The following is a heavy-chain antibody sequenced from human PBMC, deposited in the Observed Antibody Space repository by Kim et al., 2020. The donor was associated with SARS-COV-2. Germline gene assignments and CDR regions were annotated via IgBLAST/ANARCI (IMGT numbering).Heavy chain of an antibody. V-gene: IGHV3-43*02. CDR2: ISGDGGRT. J-gene: IGHJ4*02. CDR3: AKDLRDLGDYSSDY. D-gene: IGHD2-21*02. Sequence: GGSLRLSCAASGFTFDDYVMHWVRQAPGKGLEWVSLISGDGGRTYYEDSVKGRFTISRDNSKNSLYLQMNSLRTEDTALYYCAKDLRDLGDYSSDYWGQGTLVTVSS. CDR1: GFTFDDYV.